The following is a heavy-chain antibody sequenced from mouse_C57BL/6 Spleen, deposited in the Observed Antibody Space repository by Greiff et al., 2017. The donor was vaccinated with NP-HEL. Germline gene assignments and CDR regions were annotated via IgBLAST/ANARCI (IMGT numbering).Heavy chain of an antibody. CDR3: TTHYYGSSVDF. D-gene: IGHD1-1*01. CDR1: GFNIKDDY. Sequence: VQLQQSGAELVRPGASVKLSCTASGFNIKDDYMHWVKQRPEQGLEWIGWIDPENGDTEYASKFQGKATITAVTSSNTAYLQLSSLTSEDTAVYYCTTHYYGSSVDFWGQGTTLTVSS. CDR2: IDPENGDT. V-gene: IGHV14-4*01. J-gene: IGHJ2*01.